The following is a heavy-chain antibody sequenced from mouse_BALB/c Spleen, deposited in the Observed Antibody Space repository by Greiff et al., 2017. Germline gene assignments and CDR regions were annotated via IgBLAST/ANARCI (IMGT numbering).Heavy chain of an antibody. V-gene: IGHV7-3*02. CDR3: ARGKEIYYYDAMDY. D-gene: IGHD1-1*01. CDR2: IRNKANGYTT. Sequence: EVMLVESGGGLVQPGGSLRLSCATSGFTFTDYYMSWVRQPPGKALEWLGFIRNKANGYTTEYSASVKGRFTISRDNSQSILYLQMNTLRAEDSATYYCARGKEIYYYDAMDYWGQGTSVTVSS. J-gene: IGHJ4*01. CDR1: GFTFTDYY.